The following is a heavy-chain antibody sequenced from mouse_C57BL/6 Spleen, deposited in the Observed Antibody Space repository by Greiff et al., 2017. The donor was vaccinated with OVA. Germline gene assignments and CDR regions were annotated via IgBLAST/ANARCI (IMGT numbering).Heavy chain of an antibody. D-gene: IGHD3-2*02. V-gene: IGHV1-15*01. Sequence: QVQLKQSGAELVRPGASVTLSCKASGYTFTDYEMPWVKQTPVHGLEWIGAIDPDTGGTAYNPKFKGKAILTADTSSSTAYMELRSLTSEDSAVYDCTRWETAQALFAYWGQGTLVTVSA. CDR2: IDPDTGGT. CDR3: TRWETAQALFAY. J-gene: IGHJ3*01. CDR1: GYTFTDYE.